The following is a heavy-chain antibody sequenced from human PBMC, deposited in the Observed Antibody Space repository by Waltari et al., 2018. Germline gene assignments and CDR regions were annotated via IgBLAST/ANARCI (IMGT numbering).Heavy chain of an antibody. CDR1: GYSFTSYW. J-gene: IGHJ4*02. Sequence: VQLVQSGAEVKKPGESLKISCQGSGYSFTSYWIGWVRQAPGQGLEWMGGIIPIFGTANYAQKFQGRVTITADESTSTAYMELSSLRSEDTAVYYCASGTPPIDDYSTQSFDYWGQGTLVTVSS. CDR2: IIPIFGTA. D-gene: IGHD4-4*01. V-gene: IGHV1-69*01. CDR3: ASGTPPIDDYSTQSFDY.